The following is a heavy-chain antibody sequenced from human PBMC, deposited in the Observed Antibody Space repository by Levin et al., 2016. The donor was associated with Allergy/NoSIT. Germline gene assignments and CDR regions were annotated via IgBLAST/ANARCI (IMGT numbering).Heavy chain of an antibody. CDR2: INPNKGNT. Sequence: ASVKVSCKASGYTFSDYALHWVRQAPGQSPEWMGWINPNKGNTKYSLEFQGRVTFTRDTSANTASMELSSLRPEDTAVYYCARGLPYSGSYSWSYDMDVWGQGTTVTVSS. J-gene: IGHJ6*02. V-gene: IGHV1-3*01. CDR1: GYTFSDYA. CDR3: ARGLPYSGSYSWSYDMDV. D-gene: IGHD1-26*01.